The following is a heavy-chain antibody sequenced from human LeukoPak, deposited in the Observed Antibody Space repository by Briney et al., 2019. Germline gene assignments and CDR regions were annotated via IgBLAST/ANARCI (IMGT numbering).Heavy chain of an antibody. D-gene: IGHD6-19*01. CDR1: GGTFSSYA. V-gene: IGHV1-69*04. Sequence: SVKVSCKASGGTFSSYAISWVRQAPGQGLEWMGRIIPILGIANYAQKFQGRVTMTRNTSISTAYMELSSLRSEDTAVYYCARAVVQWLDYNWSDPWGQGTLVTVSS. CDR3: ARAVVQWLDYNWSDP. CDR2: IIPILGIA. J-gene: IGHJ5*02.